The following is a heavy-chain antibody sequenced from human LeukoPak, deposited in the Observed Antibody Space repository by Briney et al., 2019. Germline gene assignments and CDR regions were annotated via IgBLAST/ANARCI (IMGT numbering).Heavy chain of an antibody. V-gene: IGHV4-4*07. CDR3: ARRRYYYGSGSYSYYFDY. J-gene: IGHJ4*02. CDR2: IYTSGST. CDR1: GGSISSYY. Sequence: SETLSLTCTVSGGSISSYYWSWIRQPAGKGLEWIGRIYTSGSTNYNPSLKSRVTMSVDTSKNQFSLKLSSATAADTAVYYCARRRYYYGSGSYSYYFDYWGQGTLVTVSS. D-gene: IGHD3-10*01.